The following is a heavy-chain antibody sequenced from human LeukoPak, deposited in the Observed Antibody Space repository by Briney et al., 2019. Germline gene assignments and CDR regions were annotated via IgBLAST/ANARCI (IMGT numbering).Heavy chain of an antibody. D-gene: IGHD6-19*01. Sequence: GASVKVSCKASGYTFTSYAMHWVRQAPGQRLEWMGWINAGNGNTKYSQKFQGRVTITRDTSASTAYMEPSSLRSEDTAVCYCARDRLAVAGTELDYWGQGTLVTVSS. J-gene: IGHJ4*02. V-gene: IGHV1-3*01. CDR2: INAGNGNT. CDR1: GYTFTSYA. CDR3: ARDRLAVAGTELDY.